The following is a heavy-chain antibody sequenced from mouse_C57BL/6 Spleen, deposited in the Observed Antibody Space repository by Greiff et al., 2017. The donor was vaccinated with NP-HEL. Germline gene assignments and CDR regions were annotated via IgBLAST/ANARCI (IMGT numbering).Heavy chain of an antibody. CDR1: GYTFTSYT. D-gene: IGHD2-4*01. Sequence: QVQLKESGAELARPGASVKMSCKASGYTFTSYTMHWVKQRPGQGLEWIGYINPSSGYTKYNQKFKDKATLTADKSSSTAYMQLSSLTSEDSAVYYCARRGDYDGSWFAYWGQGTLVTVSA. CDR3: ARRGDYDGSWFAY. J-gene: IGHJ3*01. CDR2: INPSSGYT. V-gene: IGHV1-4*01.